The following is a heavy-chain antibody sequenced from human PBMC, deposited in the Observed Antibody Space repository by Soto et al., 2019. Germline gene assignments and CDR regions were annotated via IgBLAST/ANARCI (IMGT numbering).Heavy chain of an antibody. D-gene: IGHD2-8*01. CDR3: ARLYCTTDTCDSWFDP. CDR2: IDPRDSHT. J-gene: IGHJ5*02. V-gene: IGHV5-10-1*01. CDR1: GYTFTTFW. Sequence: PGESLKISCTGFGYTFTTFWISWVRQVPGKGLEWMGRIDPRDSHTNYSPSFQGHVTLSVDKSISTAYLQWGSLKASDTAMYYCARLYCTTDTCDSWFDPWGQGTLVTVSS.